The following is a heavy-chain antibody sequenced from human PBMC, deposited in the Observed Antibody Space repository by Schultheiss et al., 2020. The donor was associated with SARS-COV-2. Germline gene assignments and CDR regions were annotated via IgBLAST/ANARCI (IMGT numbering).Heavy chain of an antibody. V-gene: IGHV1-69*13. J-gene: IGHJ5*02. CDR1: GYTFTSYG. CDR2: IIPIFGTA. CDR3: ARGGRVRGVIDDP. Sequence: SVKVSCKASGYTFTSYGISWVRQAPGQGLEWMGGIIPIFGTANYAQKFQGRVTITADESTSTAYMELSSLRSEDTAVYYCARGGRVRGVIDDPWGQGTLVTVSS. D-gene: IGHD3-10*01.